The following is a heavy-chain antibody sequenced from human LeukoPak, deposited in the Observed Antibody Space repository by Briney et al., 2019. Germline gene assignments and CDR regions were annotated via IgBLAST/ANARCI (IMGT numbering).Heavy chain of an antibody. CDR2: ISYDGSNK. CDR1: GFTFSSYA. D-gene: IGHD2-2*01. V-gene: IGHV3-30-3*01. CDR3: AKGRELLWRTYYFDY. J-gene: IGHJ4*02. Sequence: GGSLRPSCAASGFTFSSYAMHWVRQAPGKGLEWVAVISYDGSNKYYADSVKGRFTISRDNSKNTLYLQMNSLRAEDTAVYYCAKGRELLWRTYYFDYWGQGTLVTVSS.